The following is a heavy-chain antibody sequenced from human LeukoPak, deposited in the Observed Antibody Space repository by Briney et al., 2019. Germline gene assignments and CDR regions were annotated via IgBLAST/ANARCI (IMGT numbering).Heavy chain of an antibody. V-gene: IGHV7-4-1*02. Sequence: ASVKVSCKASGYTFTSYAMNWVRQAPGQGLEWMGWINTNTGNPTYAQGFTGRFVFPLDTSVSTAYLQISSLKAEDTAVYYCARDLDYYDSSGYYSYYYMDVWGKGTTVTISS. CDR1: GYTFTSYA. D-gene: IGHD3-22*01. CDR2: INTNTGNP. CDR3: ARDLDYYDSSGYYSYYYMDV. J-gene: IGHJ6*03.